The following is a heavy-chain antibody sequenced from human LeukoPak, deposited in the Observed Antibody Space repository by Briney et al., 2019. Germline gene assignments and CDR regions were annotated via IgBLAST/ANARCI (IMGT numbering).Heavy chain of an antibody. V-gene: IGHV1-69*05. Sequence: GASVKVSFKASGGPFSSYAISWGRPAPGQGVEWMGRIIPIFGTANYAQKFQGRVTITTDESTSTAYMELSSPRSEDTAVYYCARDASPGTPPVYFDYWGQGTLVTVSS. D-gene: IGHD3-16*01. CDR3: ARDASPGTPPVYFDY. CDR1: GGPFSSYA. CDR2: IIPIFGTA. J-gene: IGHJ4*02.